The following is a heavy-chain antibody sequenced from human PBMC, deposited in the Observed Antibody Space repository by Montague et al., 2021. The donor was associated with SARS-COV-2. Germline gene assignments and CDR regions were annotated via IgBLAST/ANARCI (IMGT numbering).Heavy chain of an antibody. CDR3: ARQVGGGLWYFDL. J-gene: IGHJ2*01. Sequence: SETLSLTCDVSGASISSHEWWSWVRQPPLKGLEWIGIISYSGRPRYNRSLTSRVTLSVDTSNNQSSLRLSSVTAADTAVYYCARQVGGGLWYFDLWGRGTLVTVSS. CDR1: GASISSHEW. V-gene: IGHV4/OR15-8*01. D-gene: IGHD1-26*01. CDR2: ISYSGRP.